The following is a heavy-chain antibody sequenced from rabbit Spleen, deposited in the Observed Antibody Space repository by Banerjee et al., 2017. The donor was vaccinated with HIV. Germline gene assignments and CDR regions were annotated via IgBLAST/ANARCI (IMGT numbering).Heavy chain of an antibody. CDR2: IYTGSSDST. D-gene: IGHD8-1*01. Sequence: QSVEESGGDLVKPGASLTLTCTASGFSFSSGYDMCWVRQAPGKGPEWIGCIYTGSSDSTYSATWAKGRFTISKTSSTTVTLQMTSLTVADTATYFCARDAGTSFSTYGMDLWGPGTLVTVS. CDR1: GFSFSSGYD. CDR3: ARDAGTSFSTYGMDL. V-gene: IGHV1S40*01. J-gene: IGHJ6*01.